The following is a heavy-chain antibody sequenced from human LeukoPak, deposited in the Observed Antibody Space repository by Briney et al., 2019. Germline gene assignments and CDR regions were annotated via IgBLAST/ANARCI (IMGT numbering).Heavy chain of an antibody. J-gene: IGHJ6*03. CDR2: INPSGGST. CDR3: ARDFIAAAGTLYYYYYMDV. CDR1: GYTFTTYY. Sequence: ASVKVSCKASGYTFTTYYMHWMRQAPGQGPEWMGIINPSGGSTSYAQKFQGRVTMTRDMSTSTVYMELSSLRSEDTAVYYCARDFIAAAGTLYYYYYMDVWGKGTTVTVSS. V-gene: IGHV1-46*01. D-gene: IGHD6-13*01.